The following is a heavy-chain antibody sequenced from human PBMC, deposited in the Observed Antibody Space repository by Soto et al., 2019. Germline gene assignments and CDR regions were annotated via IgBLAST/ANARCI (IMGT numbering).Heavy chain of an antibody. Sequence: QVQLQESGPGLVKPSQTLSLTCTVSGGSISSGGYYWSWIRQHPGKGLEWIGYFYHSGNTYYNPSLKSRVTILEDTSRNQFSLKLSSVTAADTAIYYCARVVALTTHAFDIWGQGTIVTVSS. V-gene: IGHV4-31*03. CDR2: FYHSGNT. J-gene: IGHJ3*02. D-gene: IGHD3-3*02. CDR1: GGSISSGGYY. CDR3: ARVVALTTHAFDI.